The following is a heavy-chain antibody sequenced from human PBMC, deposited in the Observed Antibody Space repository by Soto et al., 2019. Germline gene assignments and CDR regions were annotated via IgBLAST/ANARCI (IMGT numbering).Heavy chain of an antibody. CDR3: ARRYSSSFDY. CDR1: GDSISSSKW. CDR2: IYYSGST. V-gene: IGHV4-4*02. Sequence: SETLSLTCAVSGDSISSSKWWSWVRQPPGKGLEWIGYIYYSGSTNYNPSLKSRVTISVDTSKNQFSLKLSSVTAADTAVYYCARRYSSSFDYWGQGTLVTVSS. D-gene: IGHD6-13*01. J-gene: IGHJ4*02.